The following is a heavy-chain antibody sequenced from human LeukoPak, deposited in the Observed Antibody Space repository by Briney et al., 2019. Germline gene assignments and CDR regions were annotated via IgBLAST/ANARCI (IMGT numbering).Heavy chain of an antibody. CDR1: AGSISSYY. V-gene: IGHV4-59*06. Sequence: SETLSLTCTVSAGSISSYYWTWIRQPPGKGLEWIGYIYSSGSTYYNPSLKSRVTISVDTSKNQFSLKLSSVTAADTAVYYCARTTTVTTSGFDYWGQGTLVTVSS. D-gene: IGHD4-17*01. CDR3: ARTTTVTTSGFDY. J-gene: IGHJ4*02. CDR2: IYSSGST.